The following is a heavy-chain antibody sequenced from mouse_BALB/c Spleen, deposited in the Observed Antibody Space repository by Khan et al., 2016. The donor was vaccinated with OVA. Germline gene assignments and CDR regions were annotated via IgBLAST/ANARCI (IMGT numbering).Heavy chain of an antibody. CDR3: ARRDYEAMDY. V-gene: IGHV14-1*02. CDR2: IDPENGNT. CDR1: GFNITDYY. J-gene: IGHJ4*01. Sequence: VQLKQSGAELVRPGALVKLSCKASGFNITDYYVHWVKQRPEQGLEWIGWIDPENGNTIYDPKFQGKARITADTSSNTAYLQISSLTSEDTAVYYCARRDYEAMDYWGQGTSVTVSS. D-gene: IGHD2-4*01.